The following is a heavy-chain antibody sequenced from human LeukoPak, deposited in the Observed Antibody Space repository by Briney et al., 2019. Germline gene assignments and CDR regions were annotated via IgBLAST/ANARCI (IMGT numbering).Heavy chain of an antibody. CDR2: INTNTGNP. D-gene: IGHD3-10*01. CDR1: GYTFTSYA. J-gene: IGHJ5*02. CDR3: ARDRSITMVRGVIGWFDP. V-gene: IGHV7-4-1*02. Sequence: ASVKVSCKASGYTFTSYAMNWVRQAPGQGLEWMGWINTNTGNPTYAQGFTGRFVFSLDTSVSTAYLQISSLKAEDTAVYYCARDRSITMVRGVIGWFDPWGQGTLVTVSS.